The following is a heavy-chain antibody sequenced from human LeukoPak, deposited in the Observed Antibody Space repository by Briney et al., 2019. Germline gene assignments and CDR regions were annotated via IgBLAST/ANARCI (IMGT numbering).Heavy chain of an antibody. D-gene: IGHD3-22*01. CDR1: SGSISSGDYY. V-gene: IGHV4-61*08. CDR3: ARDQVDYYDSSGYYSMGSRFDY. J-gene: IGHJ4*02. CDR2: IYYSGST. Sequence: SETLSLTCTVSSGSISSGDYYWSWIRQPPGKGLEWIGYIYYSGSTNYNPSLKSRVTISVDTSKNQFSLKLSSVTAAGTAVYYCARDQVDYYDSSGYYSMGSRFDYWGQGTLVTVSS.